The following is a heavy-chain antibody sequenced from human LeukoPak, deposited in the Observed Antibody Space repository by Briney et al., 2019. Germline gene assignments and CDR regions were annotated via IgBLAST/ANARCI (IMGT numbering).Heavy chain of an antibody. CDR3: AREGMVATFDY. Sequence: GGPLRLSCAASGFTFSSYSMNWVRQAPGKGLEWVSFISSSSSYIYYADSVKGRFTISRDKAKNSLYLQMNSLRAEDTAIYYCAREGMVATFDYWGQGTLVTVSS. J-gene: IGHJ4*02. CDR1: GFTFSSYS. V-gene: IGHV3-21*01. D-gene: IGHD5-12*01. CDR2: ISSSSSYI.